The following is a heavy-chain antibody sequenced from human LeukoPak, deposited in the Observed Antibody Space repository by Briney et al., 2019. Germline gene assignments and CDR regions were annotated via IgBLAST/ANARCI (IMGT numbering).Heavy chain of an antibody. Sequence: SETLSLTCTVSGCSISSYYWSWIRQPPGKGLEWIGYIYYSGSTNYNPSLKSRVTISVDTSKNQFSLKLSSVTAADTAVYYCARDPYGSGSYYYWGQGTLVTVSS. V-gene: IGHV4-59*01. J-gene: IGHJ4*02. CDR3: ARDPYGSGSYYY. CDR1: GCSISSYY. CDR2: IYYSGST. D-gene: IGHD3-10*01.